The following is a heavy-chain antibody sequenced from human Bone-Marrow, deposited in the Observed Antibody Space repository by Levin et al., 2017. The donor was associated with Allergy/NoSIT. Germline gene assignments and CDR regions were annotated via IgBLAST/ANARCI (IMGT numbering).Heavy chain of an antibody. CDR3: ANSPSQWEPAGYFQH. CDR1: GFTFSSYA. J-gene: IGHJ1*01. Sequence: GESLKISCAASGFTFSSYAMSWVRQAPGKGLEWVSAISGSGGSTYYADSVKGRFTISRDNSKNTLYLQMNSLRAEDTAVYYCANSPSQWEPAGYFQHWGQGTLVTVSS. V-gene: IGHV3-23*01. CDR2: ISGSGGST. D-gene: IGHD1-26*01.